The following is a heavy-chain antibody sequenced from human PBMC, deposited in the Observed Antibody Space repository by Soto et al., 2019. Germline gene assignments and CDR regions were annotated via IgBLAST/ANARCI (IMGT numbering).Heavy chain of an antibody. V-gene: IGHV1-69*01. D-gene: IGHD3-22*01. CDR1: GGTFSSYA. J-gene: IGHJ4*02. Sequence: QVQLVQSGAEVKKPGSSVKVSCKTSGGTFSSYAISWLRQAPGQGLEWMGGIIPNLGTAEYAQKFQGRVTITADESANTINLELLSLRSEDTAVYYCARDAEYYESSGQFYGDSRNRYFDYWGQGTLVTVSS. CDR3: ARDAEYYESSGQFYGDSRNRYFDY. CDR2: IIPNLGTA.